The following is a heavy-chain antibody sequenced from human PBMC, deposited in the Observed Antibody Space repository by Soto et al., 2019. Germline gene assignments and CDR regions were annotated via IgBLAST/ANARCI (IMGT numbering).Heavy chain of an antibody. Sequence: GASVKVSCKASGYTFTSYGISWVRQAPGQGLEWMGWIRAYNVNTNYAQKLQGRVTMTTDTSTSTAYMELRSLKSDDTAVYYWAIYSPKYYDTSGYYRKFDYWGQGALVTVSS. J-gene: IGHJ4*02. CDR1: GYTFTSYG. V-gene: IGHV1-18*01. CDR3: AIYSPKYYDTSGYYRKFDY. CDR2: IRAYNVNT. D-gene: IGHD3-22*01.